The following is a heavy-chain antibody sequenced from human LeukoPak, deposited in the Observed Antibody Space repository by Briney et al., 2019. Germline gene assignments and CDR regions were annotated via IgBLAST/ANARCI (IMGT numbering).Heavy chain of an antibody. J-gene: IGHJ4*02. CDR2: FDPEDGET. D-gene: IGHD6-19*01. V-gene: IGHV1-24*01. CDR1: GGTFSSYA. Sequence: ASVKVSCKASGGTFSSYAISWVRQAPGKGLEWMGGFDPEDGETIYAQKFQGRVTMTEDTSTDTAYMELSSLRSEDTAVYYCATPPTGGVAVARLDYWGQGTLVTVSS. CDR3: ATPPTGGVAVARLDY.